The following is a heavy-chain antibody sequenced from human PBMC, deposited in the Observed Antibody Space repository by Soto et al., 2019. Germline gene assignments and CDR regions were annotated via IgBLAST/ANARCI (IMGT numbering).Heavy chain of an antibody. Sequence: QVTLKESGPVLVKPTETLTLTCTVSGFSLSNARMGVSWIRQPPGKALEWLAHIFSNDEKSYSTSLKSRLTISKDTSKSQVVLTMTNMDPVDTATSYCARIPSGYYSDLYYFDYWGQGTLVTVSS. CDR2: IFSNDEK. CDR1: GFSLSNARMG. D-gene: IGHD3-22*01. V-gene: IGHV2-26*01. CDR3: ARIPSGYYSDLYYFDY. J-gene: IGHJ4*02.